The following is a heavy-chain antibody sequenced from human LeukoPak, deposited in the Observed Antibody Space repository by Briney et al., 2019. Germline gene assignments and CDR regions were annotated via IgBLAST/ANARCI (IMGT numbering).Heavy chain of an antibody. CDR1: GFTFSNAW. J-gene: IGHJ4*02. CDR3: TTDGYRDTAMVPTDIEYVDY. CDR2: IKSKTDGGTT. V-gene: IGHV3-15*07. Sequence: GGSLRLSCAASGFTFSNAWMNWVRQAPGKGLEWVGRIKSKTDGGTTDYAAPVKGRFTISRDDSKNTLYLQMNSLKTEDTAVYYCTTDGYRDTAMVPTDIEYVDYWGQGTLVTVSS. D-gene: IGHD5-18*01.